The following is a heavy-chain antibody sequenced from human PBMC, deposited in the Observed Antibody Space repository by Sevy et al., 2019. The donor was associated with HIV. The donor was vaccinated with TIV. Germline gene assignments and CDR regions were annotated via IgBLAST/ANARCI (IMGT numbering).Heavy chain of an antibody. CDR3: ARPNSMASYTLDV. CDR2: IYYTGTT. D-gene: IGHD3-10*01. Sequence: SETLSLTCTVSGGSISSSSYYWAWIRQSPGKGLEWIGSIYYTGTTRSNPSLKSRVTISKDISKNQFFLRLRSVTAADTAMYFCARPNSMASYTLDVWGQGTTVTVSS. V-gene: IGHV4-39*01. J-gene: IGHJ6*02. CDR1: GGSISSSSYY.